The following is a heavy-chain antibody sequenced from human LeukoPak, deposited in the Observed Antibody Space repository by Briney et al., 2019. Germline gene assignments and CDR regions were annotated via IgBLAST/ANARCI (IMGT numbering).Heavy chain of an antibody. V-gene: IGHV3-30*02. D-gene: IGHD3-10*01. CDR1: GFTFSSYG. J-gene: IGHJ3*02. Sequence: PGGSLRLSCAASGFTFSSYGMHWVRQAPGKGLEWVAFIRYDGSNKYYADSVKGRFTISRDNSKNTLYLQMDSLRAEDTAVYYCAKDRTDRALWDAFDIWGQGTMVTVSS. CDR3: AKDRTDRALWDAFDI. CDR2: IRYDGSNK.